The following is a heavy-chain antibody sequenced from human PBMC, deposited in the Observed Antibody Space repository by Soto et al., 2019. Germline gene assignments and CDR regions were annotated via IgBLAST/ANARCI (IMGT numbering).Heavy chain of an antibody. V-gene: IGHV3-30*03. Sequence: GGSLRLSCAASGFTFSNCGMNWVRQAPGKELEWVAVVSSDGSKKYYVDSVKGRFTISRDNSKKTLFLQMDSLTGEDTAVYYCATDGPGKQSLVGYYFDYWGQGTSVTVSS. CDR3: ATDGPGKQSLVGYYFDY. CDR1: GFTFSNCG. CDR2: VSSDGSKK. D-gene: IGHD6-19*01. J-gene: IGHJ4*02.